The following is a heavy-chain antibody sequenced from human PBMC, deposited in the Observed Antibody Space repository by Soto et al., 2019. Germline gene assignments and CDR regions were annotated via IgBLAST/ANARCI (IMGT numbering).Heavy chain of an antibody. CDR3: ARDIFPSITRVRGVSWFEP. V-gene: IGHV4-31*03. D-gene: IGHD3-10*01. CDR1: DCSISSGGYY. CDR2: IYYSGST. J-gene: IGHJ5*02. Sequence: SETLSLTCTVSDCSISSGGYYWSWILQHPGKGLEWIGYIYYSGSTYYNPSLKSRVTISVDTPKNQFSLKLSSVTAADTAVYYCARDIFPSITRVRGVSWFEPWGQGTRVNV.